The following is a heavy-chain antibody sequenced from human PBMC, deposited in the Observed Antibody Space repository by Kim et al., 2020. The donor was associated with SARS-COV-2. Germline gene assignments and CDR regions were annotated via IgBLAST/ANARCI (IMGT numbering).Heavy chain of an antibody. Sequence: SETLSLTCTVSGGSVSSGSYYWSWIRQPPGKGLEWIGYIYYSGSTNYNPSLKSRVTISIDTSKNQFSLKVSSATAADTAVYFCARLNYGDYVAQAWGQGT. V-gene: IGHV4-61*01. CDR1: GGSVSSGSYY. CDR2: IYYSGST. CDR3: ARLNYGDYVAQA. J-gene: IGHJ4*02. D-gene: IGHD4-17*01.